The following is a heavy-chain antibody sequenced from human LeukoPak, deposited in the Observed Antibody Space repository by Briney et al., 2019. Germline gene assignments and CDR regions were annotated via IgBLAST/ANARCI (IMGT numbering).Heavy chain of an antibody. CDR2: ISSTSSTI. J-gene: IGHJ4*02. V-gene: IGHV3-48*01. CDR3: ARDLAWNVDY. Sequence: GGSLRLSCAASGFTFSTYNMNWVRQAPGKGLEWVSYISSTSSTIYYADSVKGRFTIPRDNAENSLYLQMNSLRAEDTAVYYCARDLAWNVDYWGQGTLVTVSS. D-gene: IGHD1-1*01. CDR1: GFTFSTYN.